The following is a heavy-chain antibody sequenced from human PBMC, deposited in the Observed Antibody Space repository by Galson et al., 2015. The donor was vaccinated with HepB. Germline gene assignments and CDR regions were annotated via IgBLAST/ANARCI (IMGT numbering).Heavy chain of an antibody. D-gene: IGHD2-2*01. CDR3: ARDLGGQLLLFYYGMDV. J-gene: IGHJ6*02. CDR1: GFTFSSYA. CDR2: ISYDGSNK. Sequence: SLRLSCAASGFTFSSYAMHWVRQAPGKGLEWVAVISYDGSNKYYADSVKGRFTISRDNSKNTLYLQMNSLRAEDTAVYYCARDLGGQLLLFYYGMDVWGQGTTVTVSS. V-gene: IGHV3-30-3*01.